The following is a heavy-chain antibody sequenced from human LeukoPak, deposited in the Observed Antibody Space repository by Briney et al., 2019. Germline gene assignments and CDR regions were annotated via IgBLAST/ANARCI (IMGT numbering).Heavy chain of an antibody. V-gene: IGHV1-18*01. J-gene: IGHJ4*02. CDR3: AREGTYYDFWSGYDDYYFDY. CDR2: ISAYNGNT. CDR1: VYTFTSYG. Sequence: GASVKVSCKASVYTFTSYGISWVRQAPGQGLEWMGWISAYNGNTNYAQKLQGRVTMTTDTSTSTAYMELRSLRSDDTAVYYCAREGTYYDFWSGYDDYYFDYWGQGTLVTVSS. D-gene: IGHD3-3*01.